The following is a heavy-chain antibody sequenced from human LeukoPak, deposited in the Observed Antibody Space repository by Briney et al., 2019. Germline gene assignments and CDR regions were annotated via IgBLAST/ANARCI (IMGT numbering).Heavy chain of an antibody. D-gene: IGHD5-12*01. J-gene: IGHJ4*02. CDR3: ASYMVATDYFDY. CDR2: IYYSGST. CDR1: GGSISRDY. V-gene: IGHV4-59*08. Sequence: SETLSLTCTVSGGSISRDYWSWIRQPPGKGLEWIGYIYYSGSTNYNPSLKSRVTISVDTSKNQFSLKLSSVTAADTAVYYCASYMVATDYFDYWGQGTLVTVSS.